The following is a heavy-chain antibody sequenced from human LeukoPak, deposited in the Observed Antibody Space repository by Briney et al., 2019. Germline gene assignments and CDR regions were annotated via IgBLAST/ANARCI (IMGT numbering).Heavy chain of an antibody. Sequence: GGSLRLSCAASGFTFSSYSMNWVRQAPGKGLEWVSSISSSSSYIYYADSVKGRFTISRDNAKNSLYLQMNSLRAEDTAVYYCARAVGQQITSPADYWGQGTLVTVSS. D-gene: IGHD3/OR15-3a*01. CDR2: ISSSSSYI. J-gene: IGHJ4*02. CDR3: ARAVGQQITSPADY. CDR1: GFTFSSYS. V-gene: IGHV3-21*01.